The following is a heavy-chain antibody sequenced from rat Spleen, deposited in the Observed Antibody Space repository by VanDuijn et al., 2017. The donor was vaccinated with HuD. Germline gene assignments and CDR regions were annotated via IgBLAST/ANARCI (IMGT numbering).Heavy chain of an antibody. CDR3: ANYRY. J-gene: IGHJ2*01. CDR1: GFSLTSNG. CDR2: ISTGGNT. V-gene: IGHV2S12*01. Sequence: QVQLKESGPGLVQPSQTLSLTCTVSGFSLTSNGVSWVRQPPGKGLEWIAAISTGGNTYYNSALRSRLSISRDTSKSQVFLKMNRLQTEDTAMYFCANYRYWGQGVMVTVSS. D-gene: IGHD1-4*01.